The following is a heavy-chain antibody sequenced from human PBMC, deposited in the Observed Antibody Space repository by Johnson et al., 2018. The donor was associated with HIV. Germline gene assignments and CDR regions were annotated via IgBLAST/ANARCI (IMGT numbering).Heavy chain of an antibody. V-gene: IGHV3-9*01. Sequence: EVQLVESGGGLVQPGRSLRLSCAASGFTFDDYAMHWVRQAPGKGLEWVSRINSAGSSTGYADSVKGRFTISRDNSKNTVFLQMNSLRPEDTAMYYCAAYYDFWSGSYTSGFDIWGQGTMVTVSS. D-gene: IGHD3-3*01. CDR1: GFTFDDYA. J-gene: IGHJ3*02. CDR2: INSAGSST. CDR3: AAYYDFWSGSYTSGFDI.